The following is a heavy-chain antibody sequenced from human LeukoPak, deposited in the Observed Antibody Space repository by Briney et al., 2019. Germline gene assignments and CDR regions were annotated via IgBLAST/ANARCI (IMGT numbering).Heavy chain of an antibody. D-gene: IGHD3-22*01. CDR1: GFTFSSYA. V-gene: IGHV3-23*01. CDR2: ISGSGGST. CDR3: ARDLDSSGYYDY. Sequence: GGSLRLSCAASGFTFSSYAMSWVRQAPGKGLEWVSAISGSGGSTYYADSVKGRFTISRDNSKNTLYLQMNSLRAEDTAVYYCARDLDSSGYYDYWGQGTLVTVSS. J-gene: IGHJ4*02.